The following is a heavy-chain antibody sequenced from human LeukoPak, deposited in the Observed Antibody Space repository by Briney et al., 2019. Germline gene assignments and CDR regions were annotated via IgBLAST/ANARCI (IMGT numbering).Heavy chain of an antibody. CDR1: GFTFSDYY. J-gene: IGHJ6*03. CDR3: ARGVDYCYYYMDV. CDR2: INQDGSEK. V-gene: IGHV3-7*01. Sequence: SGGSLRLSCVASGFTFSDYYMTWVRQPPGKGLEWVANINQDGSEKYYVDSVKGRFTISRDNAKNSLFLQMNSLRAEDTAVYYCARGVDYCYYYMDVWGKGTTVTVSS.